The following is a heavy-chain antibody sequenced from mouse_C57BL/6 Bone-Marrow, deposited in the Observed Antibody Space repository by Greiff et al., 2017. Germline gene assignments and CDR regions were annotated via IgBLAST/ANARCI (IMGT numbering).Heavy chain of an antibody. V-gene: IGHV1-59*01. D-gene: IGHD1-1*01. Sequence: QVQLQQPGAELVRPGTSVKLSCKASGYTFSSYWMHWVKQRPGQGLEWIGEIYPCDSYTNYNQKFKGKATLTVDTSSSTAYLQLSSLTSEDSAVFYCARPYLLLRLEDWGTETTGTVSS. J-gene: IGHJ1*03. CDR1: GYTFSSYW. CDR3: ARPYLLLRLED. CDR2: IYPCDSYT.